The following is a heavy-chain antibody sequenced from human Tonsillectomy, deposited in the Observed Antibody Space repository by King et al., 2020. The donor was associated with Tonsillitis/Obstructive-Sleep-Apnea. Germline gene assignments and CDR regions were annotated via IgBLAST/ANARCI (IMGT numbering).Heavy chain of an antibody. CDR3: ARGAPDNSDDYGSWFHP. Sequence: VQLVESGAEVKKPGASVKVSCKASGYTFTTYFMHWVRQAPGQGLEWMGIVNPSGGSTIYAQKFQGRVTMTSDTSTSTVYMELSSLRSEDTAVYYCARGAPDNSDDYGSWFHPWGQGPLVTVSS. V-gene: IGHV1-46*01. D-gene: IGHD3-22*01. CDR1: GYTFTTYF. CDR2: VNPSGGST. J-gene: IGHJ5*02.